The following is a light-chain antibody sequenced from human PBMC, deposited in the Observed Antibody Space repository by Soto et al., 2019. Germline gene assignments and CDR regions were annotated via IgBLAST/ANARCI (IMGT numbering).Light chain of an antibody. CDR2: GAS. Sequence: EIGLTQSPGTVSLSPGERATLSCRASQRVSSNYVAWFQQKTGQAPRLLIHGASERATGIPDRFSGSGSGTDFTVTISGLEPEDFAVYYCQQYGRSPWTFGQGTKVDFK. CDR1: QRVSSNY. V-gene: IGKV3-20*01. CDR3: QQYGRSPWT. J-gene: IGKJ1*01.